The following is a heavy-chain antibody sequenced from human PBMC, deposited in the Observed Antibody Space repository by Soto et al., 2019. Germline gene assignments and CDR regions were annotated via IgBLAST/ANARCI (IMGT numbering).Heavy chain of an antibody. CDR1: GGSFSGFY. J-gene: IGHJ4*02. D-gene: IGHD1-26*01. CDR2: VNQSGCS. CDR3: ARLNVVGRARVDY. V-gene: IGHV4-34*01. Sequence: QVQLQQWGAGLLKPSETLSLTCAVSGGSFSGFYWSWIRQSPGRGLEWIGEVNQSGCSNFNASRVTITRVSSKKPFSLKLSSVTAAATAVYYCARLNVVGRARVDYWGLGTLVTVSS.